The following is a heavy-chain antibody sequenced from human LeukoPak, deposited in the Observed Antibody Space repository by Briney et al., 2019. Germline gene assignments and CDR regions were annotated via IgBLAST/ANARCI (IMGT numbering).Heavy chain of an antibody. CDR2: IKSKTDGGTT. CDR3: TTDRGSSYYYYMDV. CDR1: GFTFSNAW. J-gene: IGHJ6*03. D-gene: IGHD6-6*01. V-gene: IGHV3-15*01. Sequence: PGGSVRLSCAASGFTFSNAWMSWVRQAPGKGLEWVGRIKSKTDGGTTDYAAPVKGRFTISRDDSKNTLYLQMNSLKTEDTAVYYCTTDRGSSYYYYMDVWGKGTTVTVSS.